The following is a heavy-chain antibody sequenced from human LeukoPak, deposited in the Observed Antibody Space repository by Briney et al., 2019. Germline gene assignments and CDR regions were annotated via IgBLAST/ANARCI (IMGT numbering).Heavy chain of an antibody. Sequence: SETLSLTCAVSGGSISSGGYSWSWIRQPPGKGLEWIGYIYHSGSTYYNPSLKSRVTISVDTSKNQFSLKLSSVTAADTAVYYCARRSGSYYYYGMDVWGQGTTVTVSS. CDR2: IYHSGST. J-gene: IGHJ6*02. CDR1: GGSISSGGYS. D-gene: IGHD5-12*01. CDR3: ARRSGSYYYYGMDV. V-gene: IGHV4-30-2*01.